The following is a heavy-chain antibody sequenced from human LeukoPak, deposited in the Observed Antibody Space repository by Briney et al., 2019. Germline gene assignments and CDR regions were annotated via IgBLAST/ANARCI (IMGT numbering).Heavy chain of an antibody. CDR1: GFSFSTSW. CDR3: ASQDSNNVFEI. V-gene: IGHV3-7*01. Sequence: GGSLRLSCAASGFSFSTSWMAWVRQAPGKGLEWVANIKKDGSEKIYGDSVKGRLTISRDNAKSSLFLQMNSLRPEDTAVYYCASQDSNNVFEIWGQGTKVTVSS. D-gene: IGHD3-22*01. CDR2: IKKDGSEK. J-gene: IGHJ3*02.